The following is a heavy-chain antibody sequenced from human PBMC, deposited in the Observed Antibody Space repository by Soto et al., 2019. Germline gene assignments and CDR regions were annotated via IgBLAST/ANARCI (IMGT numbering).Heavy chain of an antibody. Sequence: HPGGSLRFSCAASGPTFSSCAMNWVRQAPGKGRELLSYIGTSGSTTYYADSVKGRFTISRDNAKNSLFLQMNSLRAEDTAIYYCAGRDCHNGVCHLGWSDFWGQGTLVTVSS. CDR1: GPTFSSCA. CDR3: AGRDCHNGVCHLGWSDF. CDR2: IGTSGSTT. D-gene: IGHD2-8*01. V-gene: IGHV3-48*03. J-gene: IGHJ4*02.